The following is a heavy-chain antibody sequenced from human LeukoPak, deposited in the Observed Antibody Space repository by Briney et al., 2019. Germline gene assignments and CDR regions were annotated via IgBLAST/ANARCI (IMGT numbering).Heavy chain of an antibody. D-gene: IGHD1-26*01. Sequence: PGGSLRPSCAASGFTFSDYYMSCIRQAPGKGLEWVSYISSSSSYTNYADSVKGRFTISRDNAKNSLYLQMNSLRAEDTAVYYCASVVGATGDWFDPWGQGTLVTVSS. CDR1: GFTFSDYY. CDR2: ISSSSSYT. J-gene: IGHJ5*02. CDR3: ASVVGATGDWFDP. V-gene: IGHV3-11*03.